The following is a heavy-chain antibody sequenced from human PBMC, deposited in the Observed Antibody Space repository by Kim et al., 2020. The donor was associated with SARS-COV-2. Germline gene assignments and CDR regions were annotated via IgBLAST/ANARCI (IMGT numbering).Heavy chain of an antibody. J-gene: IGHJ6*02. CDR3: ARPPPSRYQPMDV. D-gene: IGHD2-2*01. Sequence: NYTPSLKSRVTISLDTSKNQFSLKLSSVTAADTAVYYCARPPPSRYQPMDVWGQGTTVTVSS. V-gene: IGHV4-61*07.